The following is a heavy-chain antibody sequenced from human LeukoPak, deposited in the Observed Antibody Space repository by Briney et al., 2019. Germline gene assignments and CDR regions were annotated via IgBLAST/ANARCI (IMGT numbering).Heavy chain of an antibody. V-gene: IGHV1-2*02. Sequence: ASVKVSCKASGYTFTGYYMHWVRQAPGQGLEWMGWINPNSGGTNYAQKFQGRVTMTRDTSISTAYMELSRLRSDDTAVYYCARLAQGMATINVYFDYWGQGTLVTVSS. CDR2: INPNSGGT. D-gene: IGHD5-24*01. CDR3: ARLAQGMATINVYFDY. J-gene: IGHJ4*02. CDR1: GYTFTGYY.